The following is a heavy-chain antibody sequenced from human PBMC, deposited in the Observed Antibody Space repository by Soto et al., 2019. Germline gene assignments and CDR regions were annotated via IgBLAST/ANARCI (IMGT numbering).Heavy chain of an antibody. CDR2: INHSGST. V-gene: IGHV4-34*01. J-gene: IGHJ4*02. Sequence: ETLSLPIAVDGGSFSGNYWSWIRQQPPKGPEWIGEINHSGSTNYNPSLKSRVTISVETSKNQSSLKLSSVTAADTDVYYCSSLRRDYDFWSGYSPYFDYWGQGTMVTVSS. D-gene: IGHD3-3*01. CDR3: SSLRRDYDFWSGYSPYFDY. CDR1: GGSFSGNY.